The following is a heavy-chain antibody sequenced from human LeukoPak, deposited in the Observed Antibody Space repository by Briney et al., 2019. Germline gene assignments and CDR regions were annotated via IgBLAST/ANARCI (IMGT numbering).Heavy chain of an antibody. CDR2: ISVYNGNT. V-gene: IGHV1-18*01. D-gene: IGHD1-26*01. CDR3: AREVGIRGHFDY. CDR1: GHTFTSYG. Sequence: ASVKVSCKASGHTFTSYGISWVRQAPGQGLEWMGWISVYNGNTNYAQKLQGRVTMTTDTSTSTAYMELRSLRSDDTAVYYCAREVGIRGHFDYWGRGTPVTVSS. J-gene: IGHJ4*02.